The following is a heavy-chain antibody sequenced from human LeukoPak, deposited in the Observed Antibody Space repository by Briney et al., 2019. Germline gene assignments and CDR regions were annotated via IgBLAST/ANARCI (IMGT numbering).Heavy chain of an antibody. V-gene: IGHV3-53*01. CDR3: ARAIGSYWGKPTPYFDY. CDR1: GFTVSSNY. J-gene: IGHJ4*02. CDR2: IYSGGST. D-gene: IGHD1-26*01. Sequence: PGGSLRLSCAASGFTVSSNYMSWVRQAPGKGLEWVSVIYSGGSTYYADSVKGRFTISRDNSKNTLYLQMNSLRAEDTAVYYCARAIGSYWGKPTPYFDYWGQGTLVTVSS.